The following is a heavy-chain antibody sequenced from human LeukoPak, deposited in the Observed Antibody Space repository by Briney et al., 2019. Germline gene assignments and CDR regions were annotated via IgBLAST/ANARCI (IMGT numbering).Heavy chain of an antibody. V-gene: IGHV1-69*05. CDR3: ARVGRYCSSTSCYASVDYYHMDV. CDR1: GCTFSSYG. Sequence: SVKVSCKASGCTFSSYGISWVRQAPGQGLEWMGGIIPIFGTANYAQKFQGRVTITTDESTSTAYMELSSLRSEATAVYYCARVGRYCSSTSCYASVDYYHMDVWRKGTRVSVPS. J-gene: IGHJ6*03. CDR2: IIPIFGTA. D-gene: IGHD2-2*01.